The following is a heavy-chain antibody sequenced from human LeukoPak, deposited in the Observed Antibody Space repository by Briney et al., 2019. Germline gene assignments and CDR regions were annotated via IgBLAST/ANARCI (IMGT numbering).Heavy chain of an antibody. CDR2: ISSSGSTI. V-gene: IGHV3-48*03. Sequence: GGSLRLSCAASGFTFSSYEMNWVRQAPGKELEWVSYISSSGSTIYYADSVKGRFTISRDNAKNSLYLQMNSLRADDTAVYYCARSRKGYQLLSTNRDYYYMDVWGKGTTVTLSS. D-gene: IGHD2-2*01. J-gene: IGHJ6*03. CDR1: GFTFSSYE. CDR3: ARSRKGYQLLSTNRDYYYMDV.